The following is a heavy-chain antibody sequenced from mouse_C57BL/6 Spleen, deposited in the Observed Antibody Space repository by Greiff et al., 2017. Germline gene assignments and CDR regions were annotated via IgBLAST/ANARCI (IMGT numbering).Heavy chain of an antibody. Sequence: QVQLQQPGAELVQPGASVKLSCKASGYPFTSYWMHWVTQRPGRGLEWIGRIDPNSGGTKYHETFKSKATLTVDKPSSTAYMPLSSLTSEDSAVYDGASYGSRRGYAMDYWGQGTSVTVSS. V-gene: IGHV1-72*01. CDR2: IDPNSGGT. CDR3: ASYGSRRGYAMDY. CDR1: GYPFTSYW. D-gene: IGHD1-1*01. J-gene: IGHJ4*01.